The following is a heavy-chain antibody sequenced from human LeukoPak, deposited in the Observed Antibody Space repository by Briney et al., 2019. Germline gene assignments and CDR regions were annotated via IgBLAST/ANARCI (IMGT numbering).Heavy chain of an antibody. CDR2: IKSKTGGGTT. J-gene: IGHJ4*02. CDR3: TTEGVLLWFGDSYFDY. D-gene: IGHD3-10*01. Sequence: GGSLRLSCAASGFTFSNARMNWVRQAPGKGLEWVGRIKSKTGGGTTDYAAPVKGRFTISRDDSKNTLYLQMNSLKTEDTAVYYCTTEGVLLWFGDSYFDYWGQGTLVTVSS. CDR1: GFTFSNAR. V-gene: IGHV3-15*07.